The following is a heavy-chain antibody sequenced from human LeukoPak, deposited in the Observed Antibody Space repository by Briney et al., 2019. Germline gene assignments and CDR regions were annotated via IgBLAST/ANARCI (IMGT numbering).Heavy chain of an antibody. CDR3: ARLRSGSLDY. Sequence: PSETLSLTCAVYGGSFSGYYWSWIRQPPGKGLEWIGYIYHSGSTYYNPSLKSRVTISVDRSKNQSSLKLSSVTAADTAVYYCARLRSGSLDYWGQGTLVTVSS. CDR1: GGSFSGYY. CDR2: IYHSGST. D-gene: IGHD1-26*01. V-gene: IGHV4-34*01. J-gene: IGHJ4*02.